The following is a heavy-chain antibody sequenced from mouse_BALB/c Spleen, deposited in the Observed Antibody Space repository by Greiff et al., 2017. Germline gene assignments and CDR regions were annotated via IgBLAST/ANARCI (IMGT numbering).Heavy chain of an antibody. CDR1: GYTFTSYY. V-gene: IGHV1S81*02. CDR3: TRSDFYYYGSSYRFAY. CDR2: INPSNGGT. D-gene: IGHD1-1*01. Sequence: QVQLQQSGAELVKPGASVKLSCKASGYTFTSYYMYWVKQRPGQGLEWIGEINPSNGGTNFNEKFKSKATLTVDKSSSTAYMQLSSLTSEDSAVYYCTRSDFYYYGSSYRFAYWGQGTLVTVSA. J-gene: IGHJ3*01.